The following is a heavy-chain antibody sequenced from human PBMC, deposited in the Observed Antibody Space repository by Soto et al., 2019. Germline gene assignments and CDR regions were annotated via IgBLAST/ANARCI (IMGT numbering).Heavy chain of an antibody. CDR1: GYRFGSYD. CDR2: VSPNSGNT. Sequence: QVHLVQSGDEVKKPGASVKVSCEAVGYRFGSYDIHWVRQAAGQGLAWMGWVSPNSGNTGYSKRFQGRVTMTRDTSKSTAYMEMRSLTSADTARYYCARAKGAASFDLWGQGSLVTASS. CDR3: ARAKGAASFDL. V-gene: IGHV1-8*01. D-gene: IGHD6-25*01. J-gene: IGHJ5*02.